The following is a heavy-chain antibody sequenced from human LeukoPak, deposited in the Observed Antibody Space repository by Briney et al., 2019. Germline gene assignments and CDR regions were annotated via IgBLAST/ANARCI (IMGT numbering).Heavy chain of an antibody. CDR1: GFTFGAYG. CDR2: IRSKTYGGTA. D-gene: IGHD3-10*01. J-gene: IGHJ3*02. Sequence: GGSLRLSCAASGFTFGAYGTSWFRQAPGKGLEWVGFIRSKTYGGTAEYAASVKGRFTISRDDSKSIAYLQMNSLKAEDTAVYYCSRGLGSGNPVDIWGQGTMVTVS. CDR3: SRGLGSGNPVDI. V-gene: IGHV3-49*03.